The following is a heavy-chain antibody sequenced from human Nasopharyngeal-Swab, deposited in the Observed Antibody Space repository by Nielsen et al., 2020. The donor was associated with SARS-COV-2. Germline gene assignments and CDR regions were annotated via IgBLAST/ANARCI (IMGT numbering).Heavy chain of an antibody. J-gene: IGHJ4*02. CDR2: IYYSGST. CDR3: ARARRNFVVVSAFDY. Sequence: SETLSLTCTVSGGSISSSSYYWSWIRQHPGKGLEWIGYIYYSGSTYYNPSLKSRVTISVDTSKNQFSLKLSSVTAADTAVYYCARARRNFVVVSAFDYWGQGTLVTVSS. CDR1: GGSISSSSYY. D-gene: IGHD2-21*02. V-gene: IGHV4-31*03.